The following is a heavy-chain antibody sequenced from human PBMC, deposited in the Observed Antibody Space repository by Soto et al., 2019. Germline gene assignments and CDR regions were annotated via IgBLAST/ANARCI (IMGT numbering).Heavy chain of an antibody. CDR2: IYYSGST. CDR3: AREGSGTVTTWWY. J-gene: IGHJ4*02. Sequence: SETLSLTCTVSGGSISSSSYYWGWIRQPPGKGLEWIGSIYYSGSTYYNPSLKSRVTISVDTSKNQFSLKLSSVTAADTAVYYCAREGSGTVTTWWYWGQGTLVTVSS. V-gene: IGHV4-39*02. D-gene: IGHD4-17*01. CDR1: GGSISSSSYY.